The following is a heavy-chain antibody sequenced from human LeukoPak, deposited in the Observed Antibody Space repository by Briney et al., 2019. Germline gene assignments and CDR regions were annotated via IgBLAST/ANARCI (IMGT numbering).Heavy chain of an antibody. CDR3: ARYSGSHNGVDY. CDR2: ISSRSTTI. V-gene: IGHV3-48*02. CDR1: GFTFSSYT. J-gene: IGHJ4*02. Sequence: PGGSLILSCAASGFTFSSYTMNWVRQAPGKGLEWVSYISSRSTTIIYADPVKGRFTISRDNAKNSLYLQMNSLRDEDTAVYYCARYSGSHNGVDYWGQGTLVTVSS. D-gene: IGHD1-26*01.